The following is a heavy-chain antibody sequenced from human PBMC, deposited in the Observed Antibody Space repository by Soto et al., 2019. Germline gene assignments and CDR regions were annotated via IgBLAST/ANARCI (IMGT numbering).Heavy chain of an antibody. Sequence: SETLSLTCTVSGGSISSSSYYWGWIRQPPGKGLEWIGSIYYSGSTYYNPSLKSRVTISVDTSKNQFSLKLSSVTAADTAVYYCARRNDFWSGYRDNWFDPWGQGTLVTVSS. J-gene: IGHJ5*02. CDR1: GGSISSSSYY. CDR3: ARRNDFWSGYRDNWFDP. CDR2: IYYSGST. D-gene: IGHD3-3*01. V-gene: IGHV4-39*01.